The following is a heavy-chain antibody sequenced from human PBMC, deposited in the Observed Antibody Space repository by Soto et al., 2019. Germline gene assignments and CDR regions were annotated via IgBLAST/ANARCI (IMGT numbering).Heavy chain of an antibody. CDR3: AKVETVTTNRYYYGMDV. CDR2: ISYDGSNK. J-gene: IGHJ6*02. V-gene: IGHV3-30*18. Sequence: RRLSCAASGFTFSSYGMHWVRQAPGKGLEWVAVISYDGSNKYYADSVKGRFTISRDNSKNTLYLQMNSLRAEDTAVYYCAKVETVTTNRYYYGMDVWGQGTTVTVSS. D-gene: IGHD4-4*01. CDR1: GFTFSSYG.